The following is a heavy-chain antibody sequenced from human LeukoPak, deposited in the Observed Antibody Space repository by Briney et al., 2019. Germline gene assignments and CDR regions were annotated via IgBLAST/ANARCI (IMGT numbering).Heavy chain of an antibody. V-gene: IGHV1-2*02. J-gene: IGHJ5*02. Sequence: ASVKVSCKASGYTFTDYYMHWVRQAPGQGLEWMAWINPNNGVTNYAQKFQGRVTMTRDTSINTAYMELSRLRSDDTAVYYCAREGNTAIDTNWFDPWGQGTLVTVSS. CDR2: INPNNGVT. CDR1: GYTFTDYY. D-gene: IGHD5-18*01. CDR3: AREGNTAIDTNWFDP.